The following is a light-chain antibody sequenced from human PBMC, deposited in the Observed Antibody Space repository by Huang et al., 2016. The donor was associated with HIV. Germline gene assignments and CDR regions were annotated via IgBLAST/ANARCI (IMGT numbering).Light chain of an antibody. V-gene: IGKV4-1*01. CDR1: QSVLSPSNNRNH. J-gene: IGKJ1*01. CDR2: WAS. CDR3: QQYYSIPG. Sequence: DIVMTQSPDSLAVSLGERATITCVSSQSVLSPSNNRNHLAWYQQKPRQPPKLPLDWASTRESGVPDRFRGSGSATDFTLTIDNLQAEDVALYFCQQYYSIPGFGQGTYVEV.